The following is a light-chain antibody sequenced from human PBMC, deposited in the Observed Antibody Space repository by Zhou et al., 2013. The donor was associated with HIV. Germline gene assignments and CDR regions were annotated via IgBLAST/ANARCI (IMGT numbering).Light chain of an antibody. V-gene: IGLV1-51*01. CDR3: GTWDSSLSAVV. CDR2: DNN. CDR1: SSNIGNNY. J-gene: IGLJ2*01. Sequence: QSVLTQPPSVSAAPGQKVTISCSGSSSNIGNNYVSWYQQFPGTAPKLLIYDNNKXPSGIPGRFSGSKSGTSATLGITGLQTGDEADYYCGTWDSSLSAVVFGGGTMLTVL.